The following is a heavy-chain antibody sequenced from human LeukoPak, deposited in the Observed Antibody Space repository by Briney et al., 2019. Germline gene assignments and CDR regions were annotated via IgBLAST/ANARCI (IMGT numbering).Heavy chain of an antibody. Sequence: ASVKVSCKASGYTFTGYYMHWVRQAPGKGLERMGGFDPEDGETISAQRFQDRVTMTEDTSTDTAYMELSSLRSEDTAVYYCATEADYYDKSGFYNWGQGTLVTVSS. CDR2: FDPEDGET. J-gene: IGHJ4*02. CDR3: ATEADYYDKSGFYN. CDR1: GYTFTGYY. V-gene: IGHV1-24*01. D-gene: IGHD3-22*01.